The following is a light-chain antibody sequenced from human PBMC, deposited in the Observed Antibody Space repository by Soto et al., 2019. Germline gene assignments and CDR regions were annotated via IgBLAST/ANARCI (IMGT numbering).Light chain of an antibody. CDR3: QQYENLPT. Sequence: DIQMTRSPCSLCGSVGDRVTIACQASQNINNYLNWYQQKPGRAPKLLIYDASNLEAGVPSRFRGSGSGTDFTFTISRLQPEDIATYYCQQYENLPTFGQGIRLEIK. CDR2: DAS. CDR1: QNINNY. V-gene: IGKV1-33*01. J-gene: IGKJ5*01.